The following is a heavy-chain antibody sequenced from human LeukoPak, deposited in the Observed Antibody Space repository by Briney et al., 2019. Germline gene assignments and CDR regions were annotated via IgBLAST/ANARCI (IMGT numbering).Heavy chain of an antibody. CDR1: GFTFSSYA. CDR2: ISGTTSDT. V-gene: IGHV3-21*04. D-gene: IGHD5-24*01. Sequence: GGSLRLSCAASGFTFSSYAMTWVRQAPGKGLEWVSAISGTTSDTYYADSVKGRFTISRDNAKNSPYLQMNSLRAEDTALYYCAKESRDGYTEFDYWGQGTLVTVSS. CDR3: AKESRDGYTEFDY. J-gene: IGHJ4*02.